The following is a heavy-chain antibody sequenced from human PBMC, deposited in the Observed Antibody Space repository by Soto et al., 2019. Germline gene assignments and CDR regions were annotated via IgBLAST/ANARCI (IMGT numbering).Heavy chain of an antibody. D-gene: IGHD3-9*01. CDR3: ATIDYYYYGMDV. J-gene: IGHJ6*02. Sequence: GASVKVSCKASGYTFTSYDINWVRQATGQGLEWMGWMNPNSGNTGYAQKFQGRVTMTRNTSISTAYMELSSLRSEDTAVYYCATIDYYYYGMDVWGQGTTVTVSS. CDR1: GYTFTSYD. CDR2: MNPNSGNT. V-gene: IGHV1-8*01.